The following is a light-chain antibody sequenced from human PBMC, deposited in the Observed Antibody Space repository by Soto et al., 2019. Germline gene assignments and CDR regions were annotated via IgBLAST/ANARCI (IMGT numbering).Light chain of an antibody. CDR1: QSISNR. V-gene: IGKV1-39*01. CDR3: QHSYTKRIT. Sequence: DIQMTQSPSSLSAYVGDRVTITCRASQSISNRLNWYQQQPGRAPKLLVYTTSNLQSGVPSRFIASGSGTDFTLTINSLQPEDFATFFCQHSYTKRITFGPGTKVDIK. J-gene: IGKJ3*01. CDR2: TTS.